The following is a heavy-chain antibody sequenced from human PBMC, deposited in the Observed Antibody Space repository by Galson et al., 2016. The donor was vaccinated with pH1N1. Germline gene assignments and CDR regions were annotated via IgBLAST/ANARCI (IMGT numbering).Heavy chain of an antibody. V-gene: IGHV1-69*13. CDR1: GGSFAKYA. J-gene: IGHJ6*02. Sequence: SVKVSCKASGGSFAKYAVSWVRQAPGQGLEWMGRIIPIYGTPNYAQKFQDRLTITADEYTTTVYMELNSLISADTDIYYCARPGRTETTKEGFAWGYGMDVWGQGTTVTVSS. D-gene: IGHD1-1*01. CDR3: ARPGRTETTKEGFAWGYGMDV. CDR2: IIPIYGTP.